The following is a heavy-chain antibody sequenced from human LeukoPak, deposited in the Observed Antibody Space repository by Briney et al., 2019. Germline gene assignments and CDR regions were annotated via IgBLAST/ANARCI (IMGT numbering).Heavy chain of an antibody. Sequence: SVKVSCKASGGTFSSYAISWVRQAPGQGLEWMRRIIPILGIANYAQKFQGRVTITADKSTSTAYMELSSLRSEDTAVYYCARSYHYYDSSGYQNYWGQGTLVTVSS. CDR3: ARSYHYYDSSGYQNY. J-gene: IGHJ4*02. D-gene: IGHD3-22*01. CDR1: GGTFSSYA. CDR2: IIPILGIA. V-gene: IGHV1-69*04.